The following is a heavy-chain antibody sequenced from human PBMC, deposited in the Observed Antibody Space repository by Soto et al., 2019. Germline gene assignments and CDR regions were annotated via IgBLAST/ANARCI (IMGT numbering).Heavy chain of an antibody. CDR1: EFIFSDHW. V-gene: IGHV3-74*01. CDR3: ARGIKNYYGVDV. D-gene: IGHD2-15*01. CDR2: IKYDGTST. J-gene: IGHJ6*02. Sequence: GGSLRLSCAASEFIFSDHWMHWVRQAPGKGLVWVSRIKYDGTSTSYADSVQGRFTISRDNARNTVYLQMNSLRAEDTAVYYCARGIKNYYGVDVWGQGTTVTVSS.